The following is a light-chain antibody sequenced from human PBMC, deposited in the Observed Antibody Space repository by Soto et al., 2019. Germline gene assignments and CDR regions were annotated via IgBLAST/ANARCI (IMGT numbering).Light chain of an antibody. CDR2: DVS. CDR1: SSDVGGYNY. CDR3: SSYTSSSTLYV. V-gene: IGLV2-14*01. Sequence: QSALTQPASVSGSPGQSITISCTGTSSDVGGYNYVSWYQQHPGKAPKLMIYDVSNRPSGVSNRFSGSKSGNIASLTISGLQAEDEADYYCSSYTSSSTLYVFGTGTKLTVL. J-gene: IGLJ1*01.